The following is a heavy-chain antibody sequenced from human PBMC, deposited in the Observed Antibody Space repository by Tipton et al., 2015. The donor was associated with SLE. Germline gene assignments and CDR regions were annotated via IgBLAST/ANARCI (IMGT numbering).Heavy chain of an antibody. CDR3: ARHSGDGNYEWYAFDI. CDR2: IYYSGST. V-gene: IGHV4-39*01. CDR1: GFTFSSYSMN. J-gene: IGHJ3*02. Sequence: LRLSCAASGFTFSSYSMNWVRQAPGKGLEWIGSIYYSGSTYYNPSLKSRVTISVDTSKNQFSLKLSSVTAADTAVYYCARHSGDGNYEWYAFDIWGQGTMVTVSS. D-gene: IGHD3-3*01.